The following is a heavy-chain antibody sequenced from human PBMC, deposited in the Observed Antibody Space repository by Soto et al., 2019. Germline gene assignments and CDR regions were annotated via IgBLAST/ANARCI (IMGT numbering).Heavy chain of an antibody. V-gene: IGHV3-23*01. J-gene: IGHJ4*02. D-gene: IGHD3-10*01. CDR2: ISGSGGST. CDR3: AKASGWFGEFDY. Sequence: EVQLLESGGGLVQPGGSLRLSCAASGFTFSSYAMSWVRQAPGKGLEWVSAISGSGGSTYYADSVKGRFTISRDNSKNALYLQRHSLRAEDTAVYYCAKASGWFGEFDYWGQGALVTVSS. CDR1: GFTFSSYA.